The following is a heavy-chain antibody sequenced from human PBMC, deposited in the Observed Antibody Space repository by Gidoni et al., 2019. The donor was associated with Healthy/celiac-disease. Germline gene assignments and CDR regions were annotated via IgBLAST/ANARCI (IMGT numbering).Heavy chain of an antibody. CDR3: AREVGDYYGSGSHLDALGY. CDR2: INPNSGGT. Sequence: QVQLVQSGAAVKKPAASVKVSCKASGYTFTGYYMHWLRQAPGQGLEWMGWINPNSGGTNYAQKFQGWVTMTRDTSISTAYMELSRLRSDDTAVYYCAREVGDYYGSGSHLDALGYWGQGTLVTVSS. V-gene: IGHV1-2*04. J-gene: IGHJ4*02. CDR1: GYTFTGYY. D-gene: IGHD3-10*01.